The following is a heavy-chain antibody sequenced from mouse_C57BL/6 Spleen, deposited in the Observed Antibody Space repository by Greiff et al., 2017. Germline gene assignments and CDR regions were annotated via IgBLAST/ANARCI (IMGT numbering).Heavy chain of an antibody. CDR2: IWSGGST. CDR1: GFSLTSYG. D-gene: IGHD2-5*01. J-gene: IGHJ4*01. CDR3: DRGSNHDAVDY. Sequence: VMLVESGPGLVQPSQSLSITCTVSGFSLTSYGVHWVRQSPGKGLEWLGGIWSGGSTDYNAAFISRLSISKDNSKRQVFFKMNSLQADDTAVYYWDRGSNHDAVDYWGQGTSVTVSS. V-gene: IGHV2-2*01.